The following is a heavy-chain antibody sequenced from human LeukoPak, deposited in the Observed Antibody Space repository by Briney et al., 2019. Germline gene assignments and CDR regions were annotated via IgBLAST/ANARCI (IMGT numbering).Heavy chain of an antibody. Sequence: SETLSLTCTVSGGSISGATYYWGWIRQPPGKGLEWIGSIFYSGTTYYNPSLKSRVTISVDTSKNQFSLRLGSVTAADTAVYYCARDGEYRNWFDPWGQGTLVTVSS. J-gene: IGHJ5*02. CDR1: GGSISGATYY. V-gene: IGHV4-39*07. D-gene: IGHD2-21*01. CDR3: ARDGEYRNWFDP. CDR2: IFYSGTT.